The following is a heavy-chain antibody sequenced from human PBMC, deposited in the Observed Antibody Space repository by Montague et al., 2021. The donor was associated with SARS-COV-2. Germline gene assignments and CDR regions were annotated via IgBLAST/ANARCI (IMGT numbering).Heavy chain of an antibody. CDR1: GGSISSSSYF. D-gene: IGHD4-17*01. CDR3: ARHLNYRDYGGDDY. Sequence: SETLSLTCSVSGGSISSSSYFCGWIRQPPGKGLEWSGSIYYSGGTYSNSSLKSRVTISVDTSKNQFSLKLSSVTAADTAVYYCARHLNYRDYGGDDYWGQGTLVTVSS. V-gene: IGHV4-39*01. J-gene: IGHJ4*02. CDR2: IYYSGGT.